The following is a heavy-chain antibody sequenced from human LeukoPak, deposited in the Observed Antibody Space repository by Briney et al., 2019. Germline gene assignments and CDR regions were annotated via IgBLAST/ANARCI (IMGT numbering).Heavy chain of an antibody. J-gene: IGHJ4*02. Sequence: GGSLRLSCAASGFTFSSYAMHWVRQAPGKGLEWVAVISYDGSNKYYADSVKGRFTISRDNSKNTLYLQMNSLRAEDTAVYYCARAGRVLWFGELSFDYWGQGTLVTVSS. D-gene: IGHD3-10*01. V-gene: IGHV3-30-3*01. CDR3: ARAGRVLWFGELSFDY. CDR2: ISYDGSNK. CDR1: GFTFSSYA.